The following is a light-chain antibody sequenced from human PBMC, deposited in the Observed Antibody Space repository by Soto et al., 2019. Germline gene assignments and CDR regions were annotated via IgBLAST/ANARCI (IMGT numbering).Light chain of an antibody. CDR2: GAS. CDR3: QQYNSYST. V-gene: IGKV3-20*01. Sequence: EIVLTQSPGTLSLTPGERPTLSCRASQSVPSSYLAWYQQKPGQAPRLLIYGASTRATGIPASFSGSGSGTDFTLTISSLQPDDFATYYCQQYNSYSTFGQGTKVDIK. CDR1: QSVPSSY. J-gene: IGKJ1*01.